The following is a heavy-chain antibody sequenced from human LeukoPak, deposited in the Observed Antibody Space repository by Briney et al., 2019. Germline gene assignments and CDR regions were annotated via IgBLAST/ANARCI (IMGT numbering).Heavy chain of an antibody. D-gene: IGHD6-13*01. CDR3: ARLVAAAGAYYYYYYGMDV. Sequence: SETLSLTCTVSGGSISSYYWSWIRQPPGKGLEWIGYIYYSGSTNYNPSLKSRVTISVDTSKNQFSLKLSSVTAADTAVYYCARLVAAAGAYYYYYYGMDVWAKGPRSPSP. CDR1: GGSISSYY. J-gene: IGHJ6*02. V-gene: IGHV4-59*08. CDR2: IYYSGST.